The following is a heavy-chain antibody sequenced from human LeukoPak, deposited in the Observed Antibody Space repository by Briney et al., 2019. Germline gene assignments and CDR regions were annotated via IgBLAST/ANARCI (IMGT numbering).Heavy chain of an antibody. CDR1: GCSISSHY. J-gene: IGHJ4*02. CDR2: IYYSGST. CDR3: AREYSYGYYYFDY. Sequence: SETLSLTCTVSGCSISSHYWSWIRQPPGKGLEWIGYIYYSGSTNYNPSLKSRVTISVDTSKNQFSLKLSSVTAADTAVYYCAREYSYGYYYFDYWGQGTLVTVSS. V-gene: IGHV4-59*11. D-gene: IGHD5-18*01.